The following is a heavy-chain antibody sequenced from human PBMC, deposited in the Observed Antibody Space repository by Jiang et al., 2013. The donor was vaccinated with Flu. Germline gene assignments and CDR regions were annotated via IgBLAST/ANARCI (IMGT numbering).Heavy chain of an antibody. V-gene: IGHV1-2*02. Sequence: GAEVKKPGASVKVSCKASGYTFTGHYMHWVRQAPGQGLEWMGWINPHSGATKYAQKFQGRVTMTRDTSINSAYMELSGLTSDDTAVYFCARDGDGSGYRDALDIWGQGTVVTVSS. CDR2: INPHSGAT. CDR3: ARDGDGSGYRDALDI. D-gene: IGHD3-22*01. J-gene: IGHJ3*02. CDR1: GYTFTGHY.